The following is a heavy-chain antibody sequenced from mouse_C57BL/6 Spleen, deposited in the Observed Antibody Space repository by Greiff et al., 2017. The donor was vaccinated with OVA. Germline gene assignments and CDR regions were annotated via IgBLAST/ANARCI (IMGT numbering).Heavy chain of an antibody. CDR1: GYTFTSYW. V-gene: IGHV1-64*01. D-gene: IGHD2-2*01. CDR3: AREGLPGSWFAY. Sequence: QVHVKQSGAELVKPGASVKLSCKASGYTFTSYWMHWVKQRPGQGLEWIGMIHPSSGSTNYNEKFKSKATLTVDKSSSTAYMQLSSLTSEDSAVYYCAREGLPGSWFAYWGQGTLVTVSA. J-gene: IGHJ3*01. CDR2: IHPSSGST.